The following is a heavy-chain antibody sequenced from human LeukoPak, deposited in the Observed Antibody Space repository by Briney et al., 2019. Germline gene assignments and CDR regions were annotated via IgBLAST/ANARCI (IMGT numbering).Heavy chain of an antibody. CDR1: GFTFSSYS. V-gene: IGHV3-48*02. D-gene: IGHD3-10*01. CDR2: VSYSSSTI. Sequence: GRSLRLSCAASGFTFSSYSMNGVRQAPGKGLEWISYVSYSSSTIYYADSVKGRFTISRDNAKNSLYLQMNSLRDEDTAVYYCARDAHIVRGVSPLDYWGQGTLVTASS. J-gene: IGHJ4*02. CDR3: ARDAHIVRGVSPLDY.